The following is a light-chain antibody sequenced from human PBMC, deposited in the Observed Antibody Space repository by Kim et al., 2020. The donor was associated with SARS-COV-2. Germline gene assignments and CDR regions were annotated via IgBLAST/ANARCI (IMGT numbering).Light chain of an antibody. CDR3: QQYNSYSLT. J-gene: IGKJ4*01. CDR2: KAS. Sequence: SATVGDRVTITCRASQSISSWLAWYQQKPGKAPKLLIYKASSLESGVPSRFSGSGSGTEFTLTISSLQPDDFATYYCQQYNSYSLTFGGGTKLEI. V-gene: IGKV1-5*03. CDR1: QSISSW.